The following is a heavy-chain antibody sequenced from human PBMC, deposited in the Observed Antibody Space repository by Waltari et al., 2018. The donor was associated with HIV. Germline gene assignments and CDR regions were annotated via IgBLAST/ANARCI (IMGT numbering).Heavy chain of an antibody. CDR2: IHNDGSST. J-gene: IGHJ6*02. CDR3: TRDGGGHPFVGYGMDV. Sequence: EVQLVESGGVLVQPGGSLRLSCAAYGFTFRTYWLHWVRQGPGKGLVWGSWIHNDGSSTSYAYAVKGRFTISRDNAKNTLFLQMNSLRVEDTAVYYCTRDGGGHPFVGYGMDVWGQGTTVTVSS. V-gene: IGHV3-74*01. D-gene: IGHD3-16*01. CDR1: GFTFRTYW.